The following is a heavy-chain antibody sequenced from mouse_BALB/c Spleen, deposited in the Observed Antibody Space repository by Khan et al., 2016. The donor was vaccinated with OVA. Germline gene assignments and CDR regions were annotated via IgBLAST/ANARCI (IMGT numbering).Heavy chain of an antibody. V-gene: IGHV3-2*02. CDR2: ISYSGST. J-gene: IGHJ1*01. D-gene: IGHD1-1*02. Sequence: DVKLQESGPGLVKPSQSLSLTCTVTGYSITSDYAWNWIRQFPGNKLEWMGYISYSGSTSYNPSLKSRISITRDTSKNTFFLQLNFVTTGDTATYDCASRAYYANWYFDVWGAGTTVTVSS. CDR1: GYSITSDYA. CDR3: ASRAYYANWYFDV.